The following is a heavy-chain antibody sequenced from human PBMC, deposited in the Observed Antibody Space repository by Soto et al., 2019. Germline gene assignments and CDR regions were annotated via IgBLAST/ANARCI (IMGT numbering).Heavy chain of an antibody. CDR2: IYWDDDK. CDR3: AHRGYMYGNWDHGYFDY. CDR1: GFSLTTSGVG. J-gene: IGHJ4*02. Sequence: QITLKESGPTRVKPTQTLALTCTFSGFSLTTSGVGVGWIRKNPGKALEWLAVIYWDDDKRYNPSLKNRLTITKDTSKNQVVLIMADMDPVDTATYFCAHRGYMYGNWDHGYFDYWGQGTLVTVSS. V-gene: IGHV2-5*02. D-gene: IGHD5-18*01.